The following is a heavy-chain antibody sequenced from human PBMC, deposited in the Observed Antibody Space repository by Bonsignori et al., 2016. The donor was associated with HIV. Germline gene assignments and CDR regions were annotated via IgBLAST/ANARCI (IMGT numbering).Heavy chain of an antibody. V-gene: IGHV1-8*01. Sequence: ASVKVSCKASGYTFTSYDINWVRQATGQGLEWMGWMNPNSGNTGYAQKFQGRVTMTRNTSISTAYMELSSLRSEDTAVYYCARGSPPQQLVPIDYWGQGTLVTVSS. CDR3: ARGSPPQQLVPIDY. CDR2: MNPNSGNT. CDR1: GYTFTSYD. J-gene: IGHJ4*02. D-gene: IGHD6-13*01.